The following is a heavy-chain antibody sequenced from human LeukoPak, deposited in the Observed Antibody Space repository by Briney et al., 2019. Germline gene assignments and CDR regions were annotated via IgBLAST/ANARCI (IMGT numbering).Heavy chain of an antibody. Sequence: SETLSLTCSVSGGSISTHYWSWIRQPPGKGLEWIGYIYYGGSTNYNPSLKSRVTISVDTSKNQFSLKLRSVTAADTAVYHCARHVDGFNNIDAFDIWGQGTTVTVSS. D-gene: IGHD1-14*01. CDR2: IYYGGST. CDR3: ARHVDGFNNIDAFDI. J-gene: IGHJ3*02. V-gene: IGHV4-59*08. CDR1: GGSISTHY.